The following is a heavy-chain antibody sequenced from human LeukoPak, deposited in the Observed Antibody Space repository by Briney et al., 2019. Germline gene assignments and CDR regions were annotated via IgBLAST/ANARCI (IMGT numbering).Heavy chain of an antibody. Sequence: PGGSLRLSCAASGFTFSSYGMHWVRQAPGKGLEWVAIISYEGTNKDYPDSLKGRFTISRDNSINTLYLQMNSLRVEDTAIYYCARDDCSGGSCYLDYWGQGTLVTVSS. J-gene: IGHJ4*02. CDR2: ISYEGTNK. CDR3: ARDDCSGGSCYLDY. D-gene: IGHD2-15*01. V-gene: IGHV3-30*19. CDR1: GFTFSSYG.